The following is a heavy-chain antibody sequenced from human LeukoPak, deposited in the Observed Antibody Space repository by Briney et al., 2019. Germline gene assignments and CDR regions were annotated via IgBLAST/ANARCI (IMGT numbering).Heavy chain of an antibody. Sequence: PGGSLRLSCAASGFVFSDSYMSWIRQAPGKGLQWLSDISTRGNSIHYADSVRGRFSIPRDNTKNSLFLQMNNLSAEDTAVYYCAILRGDYFDDWGQGTLVTVSS. D-gene: IGHD4-17*01. CDR3: AILRGDYFDD. CDR2: ISTRGNSI. J-gene: IGHJ4*02. CDR1: GFVFSDSY. V-gene: IGHV3-11*04.